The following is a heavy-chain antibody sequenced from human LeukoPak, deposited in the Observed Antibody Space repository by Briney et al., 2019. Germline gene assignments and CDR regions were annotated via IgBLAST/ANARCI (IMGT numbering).Heavy chain of an antibody. CDR3: TRSSFDWTDWFDP. Sequence: GGSLRLSCTASGFTFGDYAMSWFRQAPGKGLEWVGFIRSKAYGGTTEYAASVKRRFTISRDDSKSIAYLQMNSLKTEDTAVYYCTRSSFDWTDWFDPWGQGTLVTVSS. CDR1: GFTFGDYA. V-gene: IGHV3-49*03. D-gene: IGHD3-9*01. J-gene: IGHJ5*02. CDR2: IRSKAYGGTT.